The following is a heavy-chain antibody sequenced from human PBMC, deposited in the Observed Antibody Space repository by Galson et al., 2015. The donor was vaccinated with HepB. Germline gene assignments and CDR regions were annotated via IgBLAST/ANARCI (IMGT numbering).Heavy chain of an antibody. CDR2: IDHSGNR. Sequence: SETLSLTCAVSGGPFSDYSWIWIRQPPGKGLEWIGEIDHSGNRKFNPSLKSRVTISADTSKSHFSLRLTSVTAADTAVYYCATYYWGSSGFPKSCYWGQGTLVTVSS. CDR1: GGPFSDYS. J-gene: IGHJ4*02. V-gene: IGHV4-34*01. D-gene: IGHD3-10*01. CDR3: ATYYWGSSGFPKSCY.